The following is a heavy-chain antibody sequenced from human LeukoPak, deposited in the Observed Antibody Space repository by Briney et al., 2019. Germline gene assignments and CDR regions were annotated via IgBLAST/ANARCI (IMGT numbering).Heavy chain of an antibody. V-gene: IGHV3-48*03. Sequence: GGSLRLSCAASGFTFSSYEMNWVRQAPGKGLEWVSYISSSGSTIYYADSVKGRFNISRDNAKNSLYLQMNSLRAEDTAVYYCARPASKGDYDYVWGSYRYWSLDYWGQGTLVTVSS. J-gene: IGHJ4*02. CDR2: ISSSGSTI. D-gene: IGHD3-16*02. CDR3: ARPASKGDYDYVWGSYRYWSLDY. CDR1: GFTFSSYE.